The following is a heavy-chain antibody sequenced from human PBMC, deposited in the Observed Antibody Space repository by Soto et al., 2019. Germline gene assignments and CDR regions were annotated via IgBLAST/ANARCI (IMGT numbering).Heavy chain of an antibody. Sequence: GGSLRLSCAASGFTFSSYSMNWVRQAPGKGLEWVSSISSSSSYIYYADSVKGRFTISRDNAKNSLYLQMNSLRAEDTAVYYCADQTGGSLYFDYWGQGTLVTVSS. J-gene: IGHJ4*02. CDR1: GFTFSSYS. CDR2: ISSSSSYI. D-gene: IGHD1-1*01. V-gene: IGHV3-21*01. CDR3: ADQTGGSLYFDY.